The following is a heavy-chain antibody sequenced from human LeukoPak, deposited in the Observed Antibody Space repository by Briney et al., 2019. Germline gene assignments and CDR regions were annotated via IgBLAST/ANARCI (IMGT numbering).Heavy chain of an antibody. D-gene: IGHD5-12*01. CDR2: IYSGGST. CDR3: AAGVVATTNFDY. CDR1: GFTVSSNY. V-gene: IGHV3-66*01. J-gene: IGHJ4*02. Sequence: GGSLRLSCAASGFTVSSNYMSWVRQAPGKGLEWDSVIYSGGSTYYADSVKGRFTISRDNSKNTLYLQMNSLRAEDTAVYYCAAGVVATTNFDYWGQGTLVTVSS.